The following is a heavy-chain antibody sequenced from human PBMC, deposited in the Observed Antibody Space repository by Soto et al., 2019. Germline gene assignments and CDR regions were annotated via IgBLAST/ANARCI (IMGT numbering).Heavy chain of an antibody. Sequence: SETLSLTCSVSGASITRSSYYWAWIRQPPGKGLEWIASIHSHSGSTYYDPSLKGRVLSAVDTSKNHFSLNLISVTAADTSFYSCARPGDAYGLDVWGQGTTVTVSS. V-gene: IGHV4-39*01. CDR2: IHSHSGST. CDR3: ARPGDAYGLDV. CDR1: GASITRSSYY. J-gene: IGHJ6*02. D-gene: IGHD2-21*02.